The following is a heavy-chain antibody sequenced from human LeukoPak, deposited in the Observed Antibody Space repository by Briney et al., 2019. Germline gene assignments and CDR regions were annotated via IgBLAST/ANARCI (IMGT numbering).Heavy chain of an antibody. D-gene: IGHD3-3*01. CDR1: GFTFSSYW. Sequence: GGSLRLSCAASGFTFSSYWMHWVRQAPGKGLVWVSRINSDGSSTSYADSVKGRITISRDNAKNTLYLQMNSLRAEDTAVYYCANPGRYDFWSGYSRYGMDVWGQGTTVTVSS. CDR3: ANPGRYDFWSGYSRYGMDV. V-gene: IGHV3-74*01. CDR2: INSDGSST. J-gene: IGHJ6*02.